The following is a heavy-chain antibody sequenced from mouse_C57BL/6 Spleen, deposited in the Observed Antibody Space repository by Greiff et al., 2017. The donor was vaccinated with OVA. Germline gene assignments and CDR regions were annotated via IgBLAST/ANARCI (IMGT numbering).Heavy chain of an antibody. CDR2: INPNNGGT. D-gene: IGHD4-1*01. V-gene: IGHV1-22*01. Sequence: EVQRVESGPELVKPGASVKMSCKASGYTSTDYNMHWVKQSHGKSLEWIGYINPNNGGTSYNQKFKGKATLTVNKSSSTAYMELRSLTSEDSAVYYCARAWDVAYWGQGTTLTVSS. CDR1: GYTSTDYN. J-gene: IGHJ2*01. CDR3: ARAWDVAY.